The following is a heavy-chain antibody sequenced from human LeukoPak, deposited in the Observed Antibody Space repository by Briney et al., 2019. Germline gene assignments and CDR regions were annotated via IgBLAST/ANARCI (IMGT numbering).Heavy chain of an antibody. V-gene: IGHV3-66*01. CDR2: IYSGGST. CDR1: GFSVSSSY. D-gene: IGHD4-23*01. Sequence: GGSLRLSCAASGFSVSSSYMSWVRQAPGKGLEWVSLIYSGGSTYYAGSVKGRFTISRDNSKNTLYLQMNSLRDEDTAIYYCARFHGSNSEGKLDYWGQGTLVTVSS. CDR3: ARFHGSNSEGKLDY. J-gene: IGHJ4*02.